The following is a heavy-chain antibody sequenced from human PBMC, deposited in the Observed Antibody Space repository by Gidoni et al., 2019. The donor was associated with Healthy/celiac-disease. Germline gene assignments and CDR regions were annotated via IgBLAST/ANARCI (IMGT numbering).Heavy chain of an antibody. J-gene: IGHJ3*02. CDR1: GGSISSGSYY. D-gene: IGHD4-17*01. V-gene: IGHV4-61*02. CDR2: IYTSGST. CDR3: ARTTTGEAFDI. Sequence: QVQLQESGPGLVKPSQTLSLTCTVSGGSISSGSYYWSWIRQPAGKGLEWIGRIYTSGSTNYNPSLKSRVTISVDTSKNQFSLKLSSVTAADTAVYYCARTTTGEAFDIWGQGTMVTVSS.